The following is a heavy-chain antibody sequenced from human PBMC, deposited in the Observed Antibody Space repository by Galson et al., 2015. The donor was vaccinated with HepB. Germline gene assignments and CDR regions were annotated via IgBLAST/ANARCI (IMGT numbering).Heavy chain of an antibody. Sequence: SVKVSCKASGYTFTSYYMHWVRQAPGQGLEWMGIINPSVGSTSYAQKFQGRVTMTRDTSTSTVYMELSSLRSEDTAVYYCARGRTIFGGPIPDWGQGTLVTVSS. CDR2: INPSVGST. CDR1: GYTFTSYY. J-gene: IGHJ4*02. D-gene: IGHD3-3*01. V-gene: IGHV1-46*03. CDR3: ARGRTIFGGPIPD.